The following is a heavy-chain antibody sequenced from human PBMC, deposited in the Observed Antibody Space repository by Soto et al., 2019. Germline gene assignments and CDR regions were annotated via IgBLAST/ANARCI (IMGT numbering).Heavy chain of an antibody. CDR3: AREGSYGWYDC. Sequence: VSSVKVSCKASGYTFSRHGIIWVRQAPGQGPEWMGWISGYNGNAKYAQRFQGRVTMTTDTSTSTVYMDLRSLGSDDSAVYYCAREGSYGWYDCWGQGTLVTVPS. CDR2: ISGYNGNA. D-gene: IGHD2-15*01. CDR1: GYTFSRHG. J-gene: IGHJ5*01. V-gene: IGHV1-18*01.